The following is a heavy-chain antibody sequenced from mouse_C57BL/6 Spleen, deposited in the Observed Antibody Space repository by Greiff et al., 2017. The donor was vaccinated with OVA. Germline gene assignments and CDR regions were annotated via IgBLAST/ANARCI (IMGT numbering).Heavy chain of an antibody. D-gene: IGHD1-1*01. Sequence: DVKLQESGPGLVKPSQSLSLTCSVTGYSITSGYYWNWIRQFPGNKLEWMGYISYDGSNNYNPSLKNRISITRDTSKNQFFLKLNSVTTEDTATYYCARGVVATDYAMDYWGQGTSVTVSS. J-gene: IGHJ4*01. CDR3: ARGVVATDYAMDY. V-gene: IGHV3-6*01. CDR1: GYSITSGYY. CDR2: ISYDGSN.